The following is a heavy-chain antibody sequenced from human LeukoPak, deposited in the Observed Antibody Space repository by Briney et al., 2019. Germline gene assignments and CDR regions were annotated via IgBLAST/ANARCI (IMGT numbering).Heavy chain of an antibody. CDR2: IYPGDSDT. CDR1: GYSFTSYW. CDR3: ARVSNYDILTGYYNRAFDI. Sequence: GESLKISCKGSGYSFTSYWIGWVRQMPGKGLEWMGIIYPGDSDTRYSPSFQGQVTISADKSISTAYLQWSSLKASDTAMYYCARVSNYDILTGYYNRAFDIWGQGTMVTVSS. V-gene: IGHV5-51*01. D-gene: IGHD3-9*01. J-gene: IGHJ3*02.